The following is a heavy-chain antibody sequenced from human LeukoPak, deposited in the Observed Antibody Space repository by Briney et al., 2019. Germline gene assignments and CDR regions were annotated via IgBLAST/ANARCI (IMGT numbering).Heavy chain of an antibody. D-gene: IGHD2-15*01. CDR2: IYYSGST. J-gene: IGHJ3*02. CDR3: ARDKGCSGGSCYSDDAFDI. Sequence: SETLSLTCTVSGGSISSYYWSWIRQPPGKGLEWIGYIYYSGSTNYNPSLKSRVTISVDTSKNQFSLKLSSVTAADTAVYYCARDKGCSGGSCYSDDAFDIWGQGTTVTVSS. V-gene: IGHV4-59*01. CDR1: GGSISSYY.